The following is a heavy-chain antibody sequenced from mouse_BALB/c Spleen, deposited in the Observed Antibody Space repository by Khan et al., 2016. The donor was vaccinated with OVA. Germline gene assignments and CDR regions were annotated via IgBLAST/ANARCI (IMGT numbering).Heavy chain of an antibody. J-gene: IGHJ3*01. Sequence: VQLQQSGAELARPGASVNMSCKASGYTFTSYTINWIKLRPGQGLEWIGFINHSNGYTNYNQKFKDKTTLPADKSSTKVYMQLSRLTSDDDAVYNCVRYGAYHRYDGWCAYWGQGTLVTVSA. CDR1: GYTFTSYT. V-gene: IGHV1-4*01. CDR2: INHSNGYT. D-gene: IGHD2-14*01. CDR3: VRYGAYHRYDGWCAY.